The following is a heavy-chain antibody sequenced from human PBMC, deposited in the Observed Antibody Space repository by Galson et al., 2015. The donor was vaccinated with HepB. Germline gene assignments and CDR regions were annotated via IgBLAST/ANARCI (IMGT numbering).Heavy chain of an antibody. Sequence: QSGAEVKKPGESLKISCKGSGYTFTNYWIGWVRQMPGKGLEWLGNIYPGDSDPRYRPSFQGQVTISADRSISTVYLQWSSLKDSDPAIYYCARTHRKNYDILTDYTRAAPLDCWGQGTLVTVSS. CDR1: GYTFTNYW. CDR3: ARTHRKNYDILTDYTRAAPLDC. CDR2: IYPGDSDP. D-gene: IGHD3-9*01. V-gene: IGHV5-51*01. J-gene: IGHJ4*02.